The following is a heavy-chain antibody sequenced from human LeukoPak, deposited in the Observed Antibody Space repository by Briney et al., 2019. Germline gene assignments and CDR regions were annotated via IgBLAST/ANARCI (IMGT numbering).Heavy chain of an antibody. CDR2: ISGSGSST. V-gene: IGHV3-23*01. CDR3: ASGFSIVVVPAATLL. D-gene: IGHD2-2*01. CDR1: GFTFSFFA. Sequence: GGSLRLSCAASGFTFSFFAMSWARQAPGKGLEWVSSISGSGSSTYYADSVKGRFTISRVNSRNTLYLQMNSLRAEDTAVYYCASGFSIVVVPAATLLWGQGTLVTVSS. J-gene: IGHJ4*02.